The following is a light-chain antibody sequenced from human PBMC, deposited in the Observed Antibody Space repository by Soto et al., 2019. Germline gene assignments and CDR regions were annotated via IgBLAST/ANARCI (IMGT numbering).Light chain of an antibody. Sequence: DIQMTQSPSTRSASVGDRVTITCRASQSLTSWLTWYQQKPGKAPKFLIYNTSILESGVPSRFSDSGSGTEFTLTIISLQPDDFATYYCQHYDNFLWTFGQGTKVEIK. J-gene: IGKJ1*01. V-gene: IGKV1-5*03. CDR1: QSLTSW. CDR3: QHYDNFLWT. CDR2: NTS.